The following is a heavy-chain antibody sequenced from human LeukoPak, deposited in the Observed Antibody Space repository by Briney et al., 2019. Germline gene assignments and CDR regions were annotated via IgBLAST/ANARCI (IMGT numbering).Heavy chain of an antibody. CDR1: GFTFSSYS. Sequence: GGSLRLSCAASGFTFSSYSMNWVRQAPGKGLEWVSSISSSSSYIYYADSVKGRFTISRDNAKNSLYLQMNSLRAEDTAVYYCARYYYDSTGYALFQHWGQGTLVTVSS. D-gene: IGHD3-22*01. J-gene: IGHJ1*01. CDR2: ISSSSSYI. CDR3: ARYYYDSTGYALFQH. V-gene: IGHV3-21*01.